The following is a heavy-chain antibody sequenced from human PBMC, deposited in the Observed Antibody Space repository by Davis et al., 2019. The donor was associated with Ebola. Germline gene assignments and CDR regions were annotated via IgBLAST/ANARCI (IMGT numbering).Heavy chain of an antibody. J-gene: IGHJ5*01. V-gene: IGHV3-7*01. Sequence: GGSLRLSCAASGFTFSSYWMHWVRQAPGKGLVWVATIENDGSKKYYMDSVKGRFTISRDNAKNSLFLQMNSLRADDTAVYYCARDPLIIGDATTDSWGQGTLVTVSS. CDR2: IENDGSKK. CDR3: ARDPLIIGDATTDS. CDR1: GFTFSSYW. D-gene: IGHD2/OR15-2a*01.